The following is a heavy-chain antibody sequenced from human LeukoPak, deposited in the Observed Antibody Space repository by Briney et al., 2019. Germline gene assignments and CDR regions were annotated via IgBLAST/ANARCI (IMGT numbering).Heavy chain of an antibody. V-gene: IGHV4-59*08. Sequence: SETLSLTCTVSGGSISSYYWSWIRQPPGKGLEWIGYIYYSGSTNYNPSLKSRVTISVDTSKNQFSLKLSSVTAADTAVYYCARQFMVRGVHDAFDIWGQGTMVTVSS. CDR3: ARQFMVRGVHDAFDI. D-gene: IGHD3-10*01. CDR1: GGSISSYY. CDR2: IYYSGST. J-gene: IGHJ3*02.